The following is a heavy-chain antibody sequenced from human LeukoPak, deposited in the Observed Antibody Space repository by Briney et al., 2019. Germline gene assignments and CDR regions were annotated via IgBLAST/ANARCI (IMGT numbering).Heavy chain of an antibody. CDR2: ISYDGSNK. CDR1: GFTFSSYA. V-gene: IGHV3-30*04. CDR3: ARDLPETPNSSGYLGDAFDI. J-gene: IGHJ3*02. Sequence: GGSLRLSCAASGFTFSSYAMHWVRQAPGKGLEWVAVISYDGSNKYYADSVKGRFTISRDNSKSTLYLQMNSLRAEDTAVYYCARDLPETPNSSGYLGDAFDIWGQGTMVTVSS. D-gene: IGHD3-22*01.